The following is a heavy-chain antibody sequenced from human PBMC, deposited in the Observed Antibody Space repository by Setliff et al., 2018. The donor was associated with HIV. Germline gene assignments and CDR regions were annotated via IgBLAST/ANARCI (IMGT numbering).Heavy chain of an antibody. CDR3: ARGFSPITYYYDSSGYSDY. CDR2: IIPISGTA. D-gene: IGHD3-22*01. Sequence: SVKVSCKASGGTFSNYGMSWVRQAPGQGLEWMGGIIPISGTANYAQKFQGRVTITTDESTSTAYMELSGLRSEDTAVYYCARGFSPITYYYDSSGYSDYWGQGTLVTVSS. J-gene: IGHJ4*02. CDR1: GGTFSNYG. V-gene: IGHV1-69*05.